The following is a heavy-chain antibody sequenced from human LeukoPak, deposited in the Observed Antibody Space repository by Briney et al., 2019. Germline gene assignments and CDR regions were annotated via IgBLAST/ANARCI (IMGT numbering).Heavy chain of an antibody. CDR2: ISSSGSTI. J-gene: IGHJ4*02. CDR1: GFTFSSYG. D-gene: IGHD5-24*01. V-gene: IGHV3-48*04. CDR3: ARDATSRDGYNNFDY. Sequence: GGSLRLSCAASGFTFSSYGMHWVRQAPGKGLEWVSYISSSGSTIYYADSVKGRFTISRDNAKNSLYLQMNSLRAEDTAVYYCARDATSRDGYNNFDYWGQGTLVTVSS.